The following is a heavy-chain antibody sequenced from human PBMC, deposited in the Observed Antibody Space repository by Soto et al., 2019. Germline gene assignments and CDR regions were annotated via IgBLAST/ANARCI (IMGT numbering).Heavy chain of an antibody. Sequence: QEQLVQSGAEVKKPGSSVKVSCKASGGLFSSYPISWVRQVPGQGLEWMGGIIPVFQTAYYTQRFQGRVTITADESTKTAKRGGSSLRSEDTAIYSGARGGSVYPWFNGFGGQGPRVPVPS. CDR3: ARGGSVYPWFNGF. J-gene: IGHJ4*02. V-gene: IGHV1-69*01. D-gene: IGHD3-22*01. CDR1: GGLFSSYP. CDR2: IIPVFQTA.